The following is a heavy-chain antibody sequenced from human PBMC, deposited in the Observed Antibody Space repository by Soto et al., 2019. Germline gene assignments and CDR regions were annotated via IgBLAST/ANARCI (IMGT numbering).Heavy chain of an antibody. CDR2: IYYSGST. J-gene: IGHJ4*02. Sequence: SETLSLTCTVSGGSISSYYWSWIRQPPGRGLEWIGYIYYSGSTNYNPSLKSRVTISVDTSKNQFSLKLSSVTAADTAVYYCAREAFMATIDYWGQGTLVTVSS. V-gene: IGHV4-59*01. D-gene: IGHD5-12*01. CDR1: GGSISSYY. CDR3: AREAFMATIDY.